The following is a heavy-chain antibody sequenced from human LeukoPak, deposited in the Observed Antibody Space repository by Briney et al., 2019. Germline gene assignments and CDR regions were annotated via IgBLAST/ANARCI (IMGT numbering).Heavy chain of an antibody. J-gene: IGHJ6*03. CDR3: ANNPEEYSSRTNYYYYYMDV. V-gene: IGHV3-23*01. D-gene: IGHD6-13*01. CDR2: ISGSGGST. Sequence: GGSLRLPCAASGFTFSSYAMSWVRQAPGKGLEWVSAISGSGGSTYYADSVKGRFTISRDNSKNTLYLQMNSLRAEDTAVYYCANNPEEYSSRTNYYYYYMDVWGKGTTVTVSS. CDR1: GFTFSSYA.